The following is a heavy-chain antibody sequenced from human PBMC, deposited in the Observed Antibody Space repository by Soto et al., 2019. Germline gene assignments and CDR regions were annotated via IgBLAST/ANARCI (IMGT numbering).Heavy chain of an antibody. V-gene: IGHV1-18*01. J-gene: IGHJ5*02. Sequence: QVQLVQSGAEVKKPGASVKVSCKASGYTFTSYGISWVRQAPGQGLECMGWISAYNGNTNYAQKLQGRVTMTTDTSTSTAYMELRSLRSDDTAVYYCASIPGVLLSEIRGGFDPWGQGTLVTVSS. CDR1: GYTFTSYG. CDR2: ISAYNGNT. CDR3: ASIPGVLLSEIRGGFDP. D-gene: IGHD3-10*01.